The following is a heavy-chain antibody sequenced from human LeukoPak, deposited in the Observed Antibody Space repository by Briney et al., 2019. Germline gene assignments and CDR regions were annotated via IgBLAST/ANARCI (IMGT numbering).Heavy chain of an antibody. CDR1: GGSFSGYD. Sequence: PSETLSLTCAIYGGSFSGYDWSWIRQPRGKGLEWIAEMSHSGSTNYNPSLKSRVTISVDTSKNQFSLKLSSVTAADTAVYYGARRAYYYGSGSYYRYWGQGTLVTVSS. D-gene: IGHD3-10*01. CDR2: MSHSGST. J-gene: IGHJ4*02. CDR3: ARRAYYYGSGSYYRY. V-gene: IGHV4-34*01.